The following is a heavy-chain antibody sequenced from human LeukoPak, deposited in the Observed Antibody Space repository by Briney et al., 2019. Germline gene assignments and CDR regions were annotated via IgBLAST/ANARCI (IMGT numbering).Heavy chain of an antibody. CDR3: AKARGGVYGDWYFDL. CDR1: GFTFSSDV. CDR2: ISGRGGRT. J-gene: IGHJ2*01. Sequence: PGGSLRLPCAASGFTFSSDVMSWVRQAPGKGLGWVSAISGRGGRTYYADSVKGGFTISRENSKKTLYLRMNRLRAEETAVCYSAKARGGVYGDWYFDLWGRGTLVTVSS. V-gene: IGHV3-23*01. D-gene: IGHD5/OR15-5a*01.